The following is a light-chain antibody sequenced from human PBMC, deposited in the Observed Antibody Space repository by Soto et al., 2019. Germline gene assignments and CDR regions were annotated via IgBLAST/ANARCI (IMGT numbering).Light chain of an antibody. Sequence: EIVLTQSPGSLSLSPGERATLSCGASLRVSSNSLAWYQQKPGQAPRLLIYGASNRATGIPDRFSGSGSGTDFTLTITRLEPEDFAVYYCQQFDRSPQTFGQGTKVEIK. CDR1: LRVSSNS. CDR2: GAS. CDR3: QQFDRSPQT. V-gene: IGKV3-20*01. J-gene: IGKJ1*01.